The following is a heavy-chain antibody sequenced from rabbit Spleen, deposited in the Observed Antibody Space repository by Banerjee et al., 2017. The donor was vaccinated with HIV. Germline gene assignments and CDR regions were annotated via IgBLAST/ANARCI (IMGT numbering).Heavy chain of an antibody. CDR2: IDTTTGST. Sequence: QSLEESGGDLVKPGASLTLTCTASGFSFSRLYYMCWVRQAPGKGLEWITCIDTTTGSTWYASWVNGRFTISKTSSTTVTLQMTSLTAADTATYFCARDLPGVIGWNFGWWGPGTLVTVS. J-gene: IGHJ4*01. D-gene: IGHD1-1*01. CDR1: GFSFSRLYY. CDR3: ARDLPGVIGWNFGW. V-gene: IGHV1S40*01.